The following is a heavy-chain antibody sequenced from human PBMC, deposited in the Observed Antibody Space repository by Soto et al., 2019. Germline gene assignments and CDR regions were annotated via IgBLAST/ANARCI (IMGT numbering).Heavy chain of an antibody. CDR1: GGTFSSYA. J-gene: IGHJ4*02. CDR3: ARPPGYISDWYYFDL. CDR2: IIPKSGGT. D-gene: IGHD6-19*01. Sequence: ASVKVSCKASGGTFSSYAISWVRQAPGQGLEWMGGIIPKSGGTNYAQKFQGRVTMTWDTSLNTAYMELSSLMSEDTAVYYCARPPGYISDWYYFDLWGQGTLVTVSS. V-gene: IGHV1-2*02.